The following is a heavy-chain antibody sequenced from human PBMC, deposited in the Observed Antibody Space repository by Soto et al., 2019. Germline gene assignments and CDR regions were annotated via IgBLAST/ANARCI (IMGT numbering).Heavy chain of an antibody. J-gene: IGHJ4*02. CDR1: GFIFPNFG. CDR3: AKSWNLDFSATWYAPDS. V-gene: IGHV3-30*18. D-gene: IGHD6-13*01. Sequence: QVRLVESGGGVVQPGRSLRLSCEASGFIFPNFGLHWVRQAPGKGLQWLGVVSSDGSRKYYADSVRGRLNISRDNPKNTLYLQLDRLSADDTAVYYCAKSWNLDFSATWYAPDSWGQGTLVTVSS. CDR2: VSSDGSRK.